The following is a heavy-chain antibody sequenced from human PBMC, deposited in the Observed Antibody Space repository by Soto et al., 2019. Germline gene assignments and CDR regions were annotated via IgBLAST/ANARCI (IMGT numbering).Heavy chain of an antibody. J-gene: IGHJ6*02. CDR2: IWYDGSNK. CDR1: GFTFSSYC. Sequence: GGSLRLSCAASGFTFSSYCMHWVRQAPGKGLEWVAVIWYDGSNKYYADSVKGRFTISRDNSKNTLYLQMNSLRAEDTAVYYCARESPDEPDYGDYDSYYYYGMDVWGQGTTVTVSS. V-gene: IGHV3-33*01. CDR3: ARESPDEPDYGDYDSYYYYGMDV. D-gene: IGHD4-17*01.